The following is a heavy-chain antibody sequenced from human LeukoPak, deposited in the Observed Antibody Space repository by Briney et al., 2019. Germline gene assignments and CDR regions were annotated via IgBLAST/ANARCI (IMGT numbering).Heavy chain of an antibody. V-gene: IGHV4-59*02. J-gene: IGHJ3*02. CDR2: IYNTGST. CDR1: GGSVSSYY. D-gene: IGHD1-26*01. CDR3: VRDWEGFNFDI. Sequence: SETLSLTCTVSGGSVSSYYWSWIRQPPGEGLEWIASIYNTGSTNYNPSLKSRATISVDTSKNQFSLKLRSVTAADTAVYYCVRDWEGFNFDIWGQGTMVTVSS.